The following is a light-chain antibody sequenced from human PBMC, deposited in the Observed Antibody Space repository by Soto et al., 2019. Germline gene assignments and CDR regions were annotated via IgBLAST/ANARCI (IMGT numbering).Light chain of an antibody. Sequence: QSALTQPASVSGSPGQSITISCTGTSSDVVGYNFVSWYQQHPGKAPKLMIYDVSNRPSGVSNLFSGSKSGNTASLTISGLQAEDEADYYCSSYTSSSTLLFVFGTGTKVTVL. CDR3: SSYTSSSTLLFV. CDR2: DVS. CDR1: SSDVVGYNF. V-gene: IGLV2-14*01. J-gene: IGLJ1*01.